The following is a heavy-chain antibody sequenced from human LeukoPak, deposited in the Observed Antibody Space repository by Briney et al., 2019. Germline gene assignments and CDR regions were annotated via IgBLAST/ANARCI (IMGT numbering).Heavy chain of an antibody. J-gene: IGHJ4*02. Sequence: PSETLSLTCTVSGGSISSYYWSWIRQPPGKGLEWIGYIYYSGITNYNPSLKSRVTISVDTSKNQFSLKLNSVTAADTAVYYCARAVYSSSALDYWGQGTLVTVSS. CDR1: GGSISSYY. CDR2: IYYSGIT. D-gene: IGHD6-13*01. CDR3: ARAVYSSSALDY. V-gene: IGHV4-59*01.